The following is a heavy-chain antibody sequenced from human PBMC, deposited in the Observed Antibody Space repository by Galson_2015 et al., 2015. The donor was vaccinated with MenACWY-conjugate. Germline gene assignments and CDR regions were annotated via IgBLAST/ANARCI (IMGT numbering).Heavy chain of an antibody. D-gene: IGHD5-12*01. CDR2: IYSGGGT. Sequence: SLRLSCAASGFILSSTSYMSWVRPAPGKGPEWMSIIYSGGGTKYAESVKGRFNNSRDKAKKTGDLQMENVRAEDTALYYCATTRAPYGGYAGEYYFDHWGQGALVTVSS. CDR1: GFILSSTS. J-gene: IGHJ4*02. CDR3: ATTRAPYGGYAGEYYFDH. V-gene: IGHV3-66*01.